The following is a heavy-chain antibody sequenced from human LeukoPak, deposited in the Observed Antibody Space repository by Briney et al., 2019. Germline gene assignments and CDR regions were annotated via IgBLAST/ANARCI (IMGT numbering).Heavy chain of an antibody. Sequence: GGSLRLSCAASGFIFSSYWMHWVRHAPGKGLAWVSRINTDGSSTSYADSVKGRFTISRDNAKNTLYLQMNSLRAEDTAVYYCARGGALLWFGQLRSAFDIWGQGTMVTVSS. CDR2: INTDGSST. D-gene: IGHD3-10*01. J-gene: IGHJ3*02. CDR1: GFIFSSYW. V-gene: IGHV3-74*01. CDR3: ARGGALLWFGQLRSAFDI.